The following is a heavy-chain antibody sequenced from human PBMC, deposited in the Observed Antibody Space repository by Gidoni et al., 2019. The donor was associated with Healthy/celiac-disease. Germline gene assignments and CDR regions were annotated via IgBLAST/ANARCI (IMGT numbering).Heavy chain of an antibody. V-gene: IGHV4-4*07. CDR3: ARAVRRTYEDDAFDI. J-gene: IGHJ3*02. D-gene: IGHD2-2*01. Sequence: QVQLQESGPGLVKPSETLSLTCTVSGGSISSYYWSWIRQPASLKSRVTMSVDTSKNQFSLKLSSVTAADTAVYYCARAVRRTYEDDAFDIWGQGTMVTVSS. CDR1: GGSISSYY.